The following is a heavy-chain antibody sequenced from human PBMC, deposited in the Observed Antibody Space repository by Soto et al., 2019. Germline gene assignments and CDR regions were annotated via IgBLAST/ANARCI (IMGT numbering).Heavy chain of an antibody. Sequence: SETLSLTCTVSGGSISSYYWSWIRQPPGKGLEWIGYIYYSGSTNYNPSLKSRVTISVDTSKNQFSLKLSSVTAADTAVYYCARAPQIVPGDAFDIWGQGTMVTVSS. CDR1: GGSISSYY. CDR2: IYYSGST. CDR3: ARAPQIVPGDAFDI. D-gene: IGHD1-26*01. V-gene: IGHV4-59*01. J-gene: IGHJ3*02.